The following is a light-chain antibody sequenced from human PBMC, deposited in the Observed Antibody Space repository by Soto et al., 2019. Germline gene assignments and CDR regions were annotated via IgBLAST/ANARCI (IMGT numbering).Light chain of an antibody. CDR2: VNSDGSH. V-gene: IGLV4-69*01. Sequence: QPVLTQSPSASASLGASVKVTCTLSSGHSNYAIAWHQQQPEKGPRYLMKVNSDGSHTKGDGIPDRFSGSSSGAERYLTISSLQSEDEADYYCQTWGTGIRVFGGGTQLTVL. CDR1: SGHSNYA. CDR3: QTWGTGIRV. J-gene: IGLJ3*02.